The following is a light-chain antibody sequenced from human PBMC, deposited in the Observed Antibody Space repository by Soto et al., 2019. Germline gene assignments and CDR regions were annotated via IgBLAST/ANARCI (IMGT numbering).Light chain of an antibody. CDR2: DNN. CDR3: GTWDSSLSAAV. Sequence: QSVLTQPPSVSAAPGQKVTISFSGASSNIGDNYVSRYQQLPGTVPKLLIYDNNKRPSGIPDRFSGYKSGTSGTLDITGLQTGDEADYYCGTWDSSLSAAVFGGGTQLTVL. V-gene: IGLV1-51*01. J-gene: IGLJ7*01. CDR1: SSNIGDNY.